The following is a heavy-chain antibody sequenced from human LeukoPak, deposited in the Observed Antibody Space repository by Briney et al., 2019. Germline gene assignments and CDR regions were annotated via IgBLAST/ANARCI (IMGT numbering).Heavy chain of an antibody. V-gene: IGHV3-30-3*01. J-gene: IGHJ4*02. CDR2: ISYDGSNK. D-gene: IGHD6-19*01. CDR3: ARVNWYSSGWEGSWAYFDS. CDR1: GFTFSNYT. Sequence: PGGSLRLSSAASGFTFSNYTMHWVRQAPGKGLEWVAVISYDGSNKYYADSVKGRFTISRDNSKNTQYLQMNSLRAEDTAVYYCARVNWYSSGWEGSWAYFDSWGQGTLVTVSS.